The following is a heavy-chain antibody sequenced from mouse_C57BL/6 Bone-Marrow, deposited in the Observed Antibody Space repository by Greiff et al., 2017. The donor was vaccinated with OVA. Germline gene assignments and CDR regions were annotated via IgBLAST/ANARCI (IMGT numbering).Heavy chain of an antibody. CDR2: IYPGDGDT. J-gene: IGHJ2*01. Sequence: QVQLKESGAELVKPGASVKISCKASGYAFSSYWMNWVKQRPGKGLEWIGQIYPGDGDTNYNGTFKGKATLTADKSSSTSYKQLSSLTSEDSAVYFCARWGYYGSSVYFDYWGQGTTLTVAS. CDR3: ARWGYYGSSVYFDY. CDR1: GYAFSSYW. D-gene: IGHD1-1*01. V-gene: IGHV1-80*01.